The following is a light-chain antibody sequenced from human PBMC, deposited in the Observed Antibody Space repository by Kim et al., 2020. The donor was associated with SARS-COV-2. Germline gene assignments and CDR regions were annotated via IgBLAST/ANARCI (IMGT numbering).Light chain of an antibody. V-gene: IGLV3-21*04. CDR2: FDR. J-gene: IGLJ2*01. Sequence: AAGRTGRITCEGNNLASKTVHWYQQRPGQLPVLVIYFDRDRPSGIPERFSGSNSGNTATLTISRVEAGDEAFYHCQVWDSSADHPVFGGGTQLTVL. CDR3: QVWDSSADHPV. CDR1: NLASKT.